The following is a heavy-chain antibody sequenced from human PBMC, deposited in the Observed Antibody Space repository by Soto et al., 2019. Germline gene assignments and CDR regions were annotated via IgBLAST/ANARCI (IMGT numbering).Heavy chain of an antibody. Sequence: QVQLVESGGGVVQPGGSLRLSCATSGFAFSSYGMHWVRQAPGKGLEWVAVVRFDAINKYYADSVKGLFTISRDNSKSMVYLQMNSLRPDDTAVYYCAKLPNCGGDCYFDYWGQGTLVTVSS. CDR1: GFAFSSYG. J-gene: IGHJ4*02. V-gene: IGHV3-30*02. D-gene: IGHD2-21*02. CDR2: VRFDAINK. CDR3: AKLPNCGGDCYFDY.